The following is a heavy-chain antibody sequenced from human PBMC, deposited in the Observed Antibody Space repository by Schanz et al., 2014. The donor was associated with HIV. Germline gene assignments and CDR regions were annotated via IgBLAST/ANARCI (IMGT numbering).Heavy chain of an antibody. Sequence: VQLVQSGAEVRKPGASVKVACRVSGFTLTRYYMHWVRQAPGQGLEWMGMIKTSGGTTTYAQKFQGRVTLTRDTTATTVYMELSSLKSEDTAVYYCARTHYSVVSSRAMDVWGQGTTVTVSS. V-gene: IGHV1-46*01. CDR3: ARTHYSVVSSRAMDV. CDR2: IKTSGGTT. D-gene: IGHD2-15*01. CDR1: GFTLTRYY. J-gene: IGHJ6*02.